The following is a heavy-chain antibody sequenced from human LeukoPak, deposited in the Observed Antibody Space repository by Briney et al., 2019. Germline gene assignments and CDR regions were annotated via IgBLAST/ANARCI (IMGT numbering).Heavy chain of an antibody. D-gene: IGHD6-13*01. CDR1: GGSISSSSYY. Sequence: ASETLSLTCTISGGSISSSSYYWGWIRQPPGKGLEWIGSIYYSGSTYYNPSLKSRVTISIDTSKNQFSLKLNSVTAADTAVYYCAKGRGITAAGTSWLDPWGQGILVTVSS. CDR3: AKGRGITAAGTSWLDP. CDR2: IYYSGST. V-gene: IGHV4-39*07. J-gene: IGHJ5*02.